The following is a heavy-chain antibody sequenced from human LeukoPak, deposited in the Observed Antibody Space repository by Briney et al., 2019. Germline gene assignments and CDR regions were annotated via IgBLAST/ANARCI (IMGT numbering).Heavy chain of an antibody. V-gene: IGHV4-59*01. CDR1: GGSISSYY. CDR2: IYYSGST. J-gene: IGHJ6*02. Sequence: SETLSLTCTVSGGSISSYYWSWIRQPPGKGLEWIGYIYYSGSTNYNPSLKSRVTISVDTSKNQFSLKLSSVTAADTAVYYCARVGYYYYYGMDVWGQGTTVTVSS. CDR3: ARVGYYYYYGMDV.